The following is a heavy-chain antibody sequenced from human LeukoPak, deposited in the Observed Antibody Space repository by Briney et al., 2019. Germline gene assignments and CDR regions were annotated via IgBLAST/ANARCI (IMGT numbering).Heavy chain of an antibody. CDR3: VRGGFSSGYAY. D-gene: IGHD5-18*01. CDR2: VSTSDGKT. Sequence: ASVKVSCKASGYTFNIYDISWVRQAPGQGLELMGWVSTSDGKTNYAQKVGGRVTMTTDTSTTTAYMELRSLRSDDKAVYYCVRGGFSSGYAYWGQGTLVTVSS. V-gene: IGHV1-18*01. J-gene: IGHJ4*02. CDR1: GYTFNIYD.